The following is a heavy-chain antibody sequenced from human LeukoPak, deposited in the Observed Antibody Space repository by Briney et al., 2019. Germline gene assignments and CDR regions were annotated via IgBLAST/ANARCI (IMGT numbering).Heavy chain of an antibody. V-gene: IGHV3-30*02. Sequence: PGGSLRLSCAASGFTFSNYGMHWVRQAPGKGLEWVAFIWYDGSNKYYADSVKGRFAVSRDNSQNTLYLQVSSLTTEDMAVYYCAKGGLVGLTGTTLLGDSWGQGTLVTVSS. CDR1: GFTFSNYG. CDR2: IWYDGSNK. J-gene: IGHJ4*02. D-gene: IGHD1-7*01. CDR3: AKGGLVGLTGTTLLGDS.